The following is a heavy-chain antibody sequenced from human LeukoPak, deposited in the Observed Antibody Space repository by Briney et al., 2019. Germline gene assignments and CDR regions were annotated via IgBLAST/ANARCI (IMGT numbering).Heavy chain of an antibody. CDR1: GFTFTNYA. V-gene: IGHV3-23*01. J-gene: IGHJ4*02. Sequence: GGSLRLSCAASGFTFTNYAMTWVRQAPGKGLEWVSTIYGSGDGTYYADSVKGRFTISRDNSKNTPYVQMNSLRAEDTAVYYCAKGHAPSGSYADYWGQGTLVTVSS. CDR3: AKGHAPSGSYADY. D-gene: IGHD1-26*01. CDR2: IYGSGDGT.